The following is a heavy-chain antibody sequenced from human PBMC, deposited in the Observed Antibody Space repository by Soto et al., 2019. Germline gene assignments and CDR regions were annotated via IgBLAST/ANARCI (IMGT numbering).Heavy chain of an antibody. J-gene: IGHJ3*02. V-gene: IGHV1-2*02. CDR2: TNPNSGGT. D-gene: IGHD6-13*01. CDR1: GYTFSAYY. CDR3: ARGAAAAGTPGTVRFAFDI. Sequence: QVQLEQSGPEVKKNGASVKVSCKASGYTFSAYYMHWVRQAPGQGLEWMGWTNPNSGGTNYAQKVQGRVTLNRDTPISTGYMEQTGLRPDDTAVYYCARGAAAAGTPGTVRFAFDIWGQGTMVTVSS.